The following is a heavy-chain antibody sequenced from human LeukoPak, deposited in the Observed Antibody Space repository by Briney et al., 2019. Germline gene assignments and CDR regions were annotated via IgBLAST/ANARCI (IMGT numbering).Heavy chain of an antibody. V-gene: IGHV4-39*01. J-gene: IGHJ4*02. CDR2: IYYSGST. D-gene: IGHD6-6*01. Sequence: SETLSLTCTVSGGSISSSSYYWGWIRQPPGKGLEWIGSIYYSGSTYYNPSLKSRVTISVDTSKNQFSLKLSSVTAADTAVYYCARRTSLYSSSYRYDYWGQGTLVTVPS. CDR3: ARRTSLYSSSYRYDY. CDR1: GGSISSSSYY.